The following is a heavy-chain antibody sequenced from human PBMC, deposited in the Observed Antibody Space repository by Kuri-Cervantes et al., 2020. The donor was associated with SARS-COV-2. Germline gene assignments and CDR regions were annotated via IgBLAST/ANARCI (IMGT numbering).Heavy chain of an antibody. D-gene: IGHD1-1*01. Sequence: GGSLRLSCVASGFNLRTHEMNWVRQAPGKGLVWVSRINPDGSYTNNADSVKGRFTLSRDNAKNMQFLQMNSLRAEDTAVYYCVRDGDHWNFNYWGQGTLVTVSS. CDR2: INPDGSYT. CDR3: VRDGDHWNFNY. V-gene: IGHV3-74*01. CDR1: GFNLRTHE. J-gene: IGHJ4*02.